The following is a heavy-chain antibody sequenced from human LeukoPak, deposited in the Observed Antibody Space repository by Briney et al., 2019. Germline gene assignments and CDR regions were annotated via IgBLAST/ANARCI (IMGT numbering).Heavy chain of an antibody. Sequence: SETLSLTCAVSGGSMNYHHWSWLPHPPGRGLEGVGYNSYSGKTYYSPSLLGRLTMSVDTSKSHFSLKLTSVTAADTAVYYCARLLDNDSSGDPDTFDIWGRGTLVTVSS. J-gene: IGHJ3*02. D-gene: IGHD3-22*01. CDR1: GGSMNYHH. CDR2: NSYSGKT. CDR3: ARLLDNDSSGDPDTFDI. V-gene: IGHV4-59*11.